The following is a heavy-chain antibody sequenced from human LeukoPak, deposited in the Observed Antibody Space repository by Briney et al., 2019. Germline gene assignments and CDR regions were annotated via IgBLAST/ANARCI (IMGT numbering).Heavy chain of an antibody. D-gene: IGHD6-13*01. V-gene: IGHV1-2*02. CDR3: ARGRNSDSWYFDWFDI. Sequence: ASVKVSCKASGYTLTGYFMHWVRQAPGQGLEWMGWINPNSGGTNYAQKFQGRISMTRDTSFSTAYMELSRLRSDDTAVYYCARGRNSDSWYFDWFDIWGQGTLVTVPS. CDR2: INPNSGGT. CDR1: GYTLTGYF. J-gene: IGHJ5*02.